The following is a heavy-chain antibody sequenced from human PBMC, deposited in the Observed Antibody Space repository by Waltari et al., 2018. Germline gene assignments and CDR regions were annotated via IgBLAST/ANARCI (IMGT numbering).Heavy chain of an antibody. Sequence: QVQLVQSGAEVKKPGASVTVSCKVSGSTLTELSMHWVRQAPGKGLEWMGGFDPEDGETIYAQKFQGRVTMTEDTSTDTAYMELSSLRSEDTAVYYCATTGDYYDSSGYRDYWGQGTLVTVSS. J-gene: IGHJ4*02. D-gene: IGHD3-22*01. V-gene: IGHV1-24*01. CDR2: FDPEDGET. CDR1: GSTLTELS. CDR3: ATTGDYYDSSGYRDY.